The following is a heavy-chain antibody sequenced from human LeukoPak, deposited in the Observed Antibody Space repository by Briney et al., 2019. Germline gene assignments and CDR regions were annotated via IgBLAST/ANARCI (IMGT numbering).Heavy chain of an antibody. Sequence: PSETLSLTCTVSGGSISSYYWSWIRQPPGKGLEWIGYIYYSGSTNYNPSLKSRVTISVDTSKNQFSLKLSSVTAADTAVYYCARRPYSSGWYGAFDIWGQGTMVTVSS. CDR1: GGSISSYY. CDR3: ARRPYSSGWYGAFDI. D-gene: IGHD6-19*01. V-gene: IGHV4-59*08. J-gene: IGHJ3*02. CDR2: IYYSGST.